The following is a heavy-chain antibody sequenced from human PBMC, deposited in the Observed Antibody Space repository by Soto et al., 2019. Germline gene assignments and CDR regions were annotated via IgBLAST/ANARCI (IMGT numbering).Heavy chain of an antibody. CDR2: IYADGHT. Sequence: GGSLRLSCATSELNVGTNYMTWIRQAPGKGLEWVSMIYADGHTYYADSVKGRFTISRDSSKNTLYLQMSSLRAGDTAVYYCARASWYRGYYFDFWGQGTLVTVSS. J-gene: IGHJ4*02. CDR1: ELNVGTNY. D-gene: IGHD1-26*01. CDR3: ARASWYRGYYFDF. V-gene: IGHV3-53*01.